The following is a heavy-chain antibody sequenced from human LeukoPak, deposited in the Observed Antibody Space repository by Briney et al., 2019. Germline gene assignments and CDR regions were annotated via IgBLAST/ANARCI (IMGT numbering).Heavy chain of an antibody. D-gene: IGHD3-9*01. Sequence: GASVKVSCKASGYTFTSYYMHWVRQAPGQGLEWMGIINPSGGSTSYAQKFQGRVTMTRGTSTSTVYMELSSLRSEDTAVYYCARDQSERYFDWFLPPQYYYYMDVWGKGTTVTISS. J-gene: IGHJ6*03. V-gene: IGHV1-46*01. CDR1: GYTFTSYY. CDR2: INPSGGST. CDR3: ARDQSERYFDWFLPPQYYYYMDV.